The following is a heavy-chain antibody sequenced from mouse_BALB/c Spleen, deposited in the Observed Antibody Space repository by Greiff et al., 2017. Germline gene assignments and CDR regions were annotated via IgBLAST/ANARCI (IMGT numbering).Heavy chain of an antibody. CDR1: GFNIKDTY. V-gene: IGHV14-3*02. CDR2: IDPANGNT. CDR3: ARSRLRWYFDV. Sequence: EVQGVESGAELVKPGASVKLSCTASGFNIKDTYMHWVKQRPEQGLEWIGRIDPANGNTKYDPKFQGKATITADTSSNTAYLQLSSLTSEDTAVYYCARSRLRWYFDVWGAGTTVTVSS. D-gene: IGHD2-4*01. J-gene: IGHJ1*01.